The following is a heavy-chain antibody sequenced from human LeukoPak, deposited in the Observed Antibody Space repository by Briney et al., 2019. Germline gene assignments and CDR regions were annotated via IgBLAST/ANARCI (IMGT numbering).Heavy chain of an antibody. V-gene: IGHV3-48*03. CDR2: ITSSGNTM. Sequence: GGSLRLSCAASGFTFSSYEMNWVRQAPGKGLEWVSFITSSGNTMYYADSVKGRFTISRDNAKSSLYLQMNSLRADDTAVYYCARLRSKYWFDPWGQGTLVTVSS. CDR3: ARLRSKYWFDP. D-gene: IGHD4-11*01. J-gene: IGHJ5*02. CDR1: GFTFSSYE.